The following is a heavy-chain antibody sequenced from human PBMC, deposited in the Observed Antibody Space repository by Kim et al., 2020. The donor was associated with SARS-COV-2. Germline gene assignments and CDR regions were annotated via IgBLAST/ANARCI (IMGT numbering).Heavy chain of an antibody. J-gene: IGHJ3*02. V-gene: IGHV5-51*01. CDR3: ARRLRGYCSTTNCQTAFDI. Sequence: GESLKISCKGSGYSFISDWIGWVRQMPGKGLEWMGIIYPGDSDTRYSPSFQGQVTISVDNSINTAYLQWSSLRASDTAMYYCARRLRGYCSTTNCQTAFDIWGHGTMVTVSS. CDR1: GYSFISDW. D-gene: IGHD2-2*01. CDR2: IYPGDSDT.